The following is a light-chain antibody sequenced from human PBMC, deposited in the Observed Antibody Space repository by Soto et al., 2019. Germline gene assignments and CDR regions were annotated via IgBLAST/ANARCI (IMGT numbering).Light chain of an antibody. V-gene: IGKV1-17*01. CDR2: AAS. J-gene: IGKJ4*01. Sequence: DIQMTQSPSSLSASVGDRVTITCRASQGMSNDLGWYQQKPGKAPKRLIYAASTLQSGVPSMFSSSGYETEFTLKISSLQPEDVATYYCLQHNSYPPTFGGGTNVEIK. CDR1: QGMSND. CDR3: LQHNSYPPT.